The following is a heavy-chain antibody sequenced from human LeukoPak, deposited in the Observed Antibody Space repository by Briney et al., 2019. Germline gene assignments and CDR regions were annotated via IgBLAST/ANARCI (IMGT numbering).Heavy chain of an antibody. V-gene: IGHV3-53*01. D-gene: IGHD5-18*01. CDR1: GFTVSSNY. Sequence: PGGSLRLSCAASGFTVSSNYMSWVRQAPGKGLEWVSVIYSGGSTYYADSVKGRFTISRDNSKNTLYLQMNSLRAEDTAVYYCARGGSSGYSYGYNWGQGTLVTVSS. CDR2: IYSGGST. J-gene: IGHJ4*02. CDR3: ARGGSSGYSYGYN.